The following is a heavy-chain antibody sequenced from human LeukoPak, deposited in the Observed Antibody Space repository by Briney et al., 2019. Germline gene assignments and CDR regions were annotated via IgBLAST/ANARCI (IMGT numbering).Heavy chain of an antibody. Sequence: PGGSLRLSCAASGFTFSSYWMSWVRQAPGKGLEWVANIKQDGSEKYYVDSVKGRFTISRDNAKNSLYLQMNSLRAKDTAVYYCARDVLLITGTFYYYYYGMDVWGQGTTVTVSS. J-gene: IGHJ6*02. CDR3: ARDVLLITGTFYYYYYGMDV. CDR2: IKQDGSEK. D-gene: IGHD1-7*01. CDR1: GFTFSSYW. V-gene: IGHV3-7*01.